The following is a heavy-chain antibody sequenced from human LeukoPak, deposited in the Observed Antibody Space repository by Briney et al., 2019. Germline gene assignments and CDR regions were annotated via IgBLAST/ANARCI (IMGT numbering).Heavy chain of an antibody. D-gene: IGHD6-19*01. Sequence: ASVKVSCKASGYTFTGYYMHWVRQAPGQGLEWMGWINPNSGGTNYAQKFQGRVTMTRDTSISTAYMELSRLRSDDTAVYYCARDLHIAVAGTGGYWGQGTLVTVSS. J-gene: IGHJ4*02. CDR1: GYTFTGYY. V-gene: IGHV1-2*02. CDR2: INPNSGGT. CDR3: ARDLHIAVAGTGGY.